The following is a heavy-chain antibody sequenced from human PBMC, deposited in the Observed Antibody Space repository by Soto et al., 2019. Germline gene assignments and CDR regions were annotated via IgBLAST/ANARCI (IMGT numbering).Heavy chain of an antibody. CDR3: ATGPLSSSSYYYYYYGMDV. V-gene: IGHV1-69*06. Sequence: ASVKVSCKASGGTFSSYAISWVRQAPGQGLEWMGGITPIFGTANYAQKFQGRVTITADKSTSTAYMELSSLRSEDTAVYYCATGPLSSSSYYYYYYGMDVWGQGTTVTVSS. CDR2: ITPIFGTA. D-gene: IGHD6-6*01. J-gene: IGHJ6*02. CDR1: GGTFSSYA.